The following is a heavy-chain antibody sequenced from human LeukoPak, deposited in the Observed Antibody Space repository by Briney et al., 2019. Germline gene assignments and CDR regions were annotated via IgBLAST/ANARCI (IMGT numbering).Heavy chain of an antibody. V-gene: IGHV3-9*01. CDR3: AKDRGNCGGDCYHFDY. CDR2: ISWNSGSI. D-gene: IGHD2-21*02. J-gene: IGHJ4*02. CDR1: GFTFDDYA. Sequence: PGRSLRLSCAASGFTFDDYAMHWVRQAPGKGLEWVSGISWNSGSIGYADSVKGRFTISRDNAKNSLYLQMNSLRAEDTALYYCAKDRGNCGGDCYHFDYWGQGTLVTVSS.